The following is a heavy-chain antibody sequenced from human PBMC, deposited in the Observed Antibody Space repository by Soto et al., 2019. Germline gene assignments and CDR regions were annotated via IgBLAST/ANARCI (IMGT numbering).Heavy chain of an antibody. CDR3: ARAGVGVTSFWGYLDY. Sequence: VQLVESGGGVVQPGRSLRLSCAASGSIFRGYGMHWIRQAPGKGLEWVAVIRFDGSNINYADSVMGRFTISRDNSKNTLYLEMYSLRVEDTAVYYCARAGVGVTSFWGYLDYWGQGTLVTVSS. D-gene: IGHD2-8*01. CDR2: IRFDGSNI. V-gene: IGHV3-33*01. J-gene: IGHJ4*02. CDR1: GSIFRGYG.